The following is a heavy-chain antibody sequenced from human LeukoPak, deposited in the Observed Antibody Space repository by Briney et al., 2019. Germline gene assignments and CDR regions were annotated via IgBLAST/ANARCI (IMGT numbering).Heavy chain of an antibody. D-gene: IGHD1-14*01. J-gene: IGHJ4*02. CDR2: ITNNGSST. Sequence: PGGSLRLSCAASGLTFSSHWMHWFRQAPGKGLVWVSRITNNGSSTTYADSVKGRFTISRDNAKNMLYLQVNSLRAEDTAVYYSATQQGGNPAYWGQGTLAAVSS. V-gene: IGHV3-74*01. CDR3: ATQQGGNPAY. CDR1: GLTFSSHW.